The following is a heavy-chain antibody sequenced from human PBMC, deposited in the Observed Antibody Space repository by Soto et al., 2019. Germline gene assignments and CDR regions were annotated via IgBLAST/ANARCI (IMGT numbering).Heavy chain of an antibody. CDR2: INRDGSRT. V-gene: IGHV3-74*01. CDR3: ARGVNGYYYVDY. D-gene: IGHD2-8*01. J-gene: IGHJ4*02. Sequence: EVQRVESGGNVLQPGGSLRLSCAASGFISSRYWMHWGRQAPGKGLVWVSRINRDGSRTDYADSVKGRFAVSRDNAKNTVLLQMNSLRADDTAVYYCARGVNGYYYVDYWGQGTLVTVSS. CDR1: GFISSRYW.